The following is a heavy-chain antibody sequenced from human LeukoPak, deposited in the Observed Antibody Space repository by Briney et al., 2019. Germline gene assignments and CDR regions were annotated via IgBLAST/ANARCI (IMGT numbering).Heavy chain of an antibody. CDR1: GFTFTSSA. D-gene: IGHD3-10*01. CDR3: ARGSRGGGFGELLRYLNYYYGMDV. V-gene: IGHV1-58*02. CDR2: IVVGSGNT. Sequence: SVKVSCKASGFTFTSSAMQWVRQARGQRLEWIGWIVVGSGNTNYAQKFQERVTITRDMSTSTAYMELSSLRSEDTAVYYCARGSRGGGFGELLRYLNYYYGMDVWGQGTTVTVSS. J-gene: IGHJ6*02.